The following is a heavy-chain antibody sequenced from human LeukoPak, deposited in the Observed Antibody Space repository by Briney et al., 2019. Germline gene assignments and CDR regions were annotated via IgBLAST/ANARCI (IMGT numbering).Heavy chain of an antibody. J-gene: IGHJ6*03. V-gene: IGHV5-51*01. D-gene: IGHD3-10*01. CDR1: GYSFTSYW. Sequence: GESLKISCKGSGYSFTSYWIGWVRHMPGKGLEWLGIIYPGDSDTRYSPSFQGQVTISADKSISTAYLQWSSLKASDTAMYYCARHRITMVRGVIILYYYYYMDVWGKGTTVTVSS. CDR3: ARHRITMVRGVIILYYYYYMDV. CDR2: IYPGDSDT.